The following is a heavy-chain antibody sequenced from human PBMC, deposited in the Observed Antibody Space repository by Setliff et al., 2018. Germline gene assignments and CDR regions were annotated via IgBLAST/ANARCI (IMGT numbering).Heavy chain of an antibody. CDR1: GYTFTSYY. D-gene: IGHD2-8*01. J-gene: IGHJ1*01. CDR3: SRLVRYCTTTTCPTLSGGEH. V-gene: IGHV1-46*01. Sequence: ASVKVSCKASGYTFTSYYMHWVRQAPGQGLEWMGLINPTGGSTSYAQKFQGRVTMTTDTSTNMGYLEVRGLTSDDTALYYCSRLVRYCTTTTCPTLSGGEHWGPGTLVTVSS. CDR2: INPTGGST.